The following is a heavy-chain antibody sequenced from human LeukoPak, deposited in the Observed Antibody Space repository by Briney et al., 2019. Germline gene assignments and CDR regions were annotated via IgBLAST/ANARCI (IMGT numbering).Heavy chain of an antibody. CDR1: GYTFTSYD. Sequence: ASVKVSCKASGYTFTSYDINWVRQATGQGLEWMGWMNPNSGNTGYAQKFQGRVTMTRNTSISTAYMELSSLRAEDTAVYYCAREHPSDYVWGSYRSPYYYYGMDVWGQGTTVTVSS. CDR2: MNPNSGNT. D-gene: IGHD3-16*02. J-gene: IGHJ6*02. CDR3: AREHPSDYVWGSYRSPYYYYGMDV. V-gene: IGHV1-8*01.